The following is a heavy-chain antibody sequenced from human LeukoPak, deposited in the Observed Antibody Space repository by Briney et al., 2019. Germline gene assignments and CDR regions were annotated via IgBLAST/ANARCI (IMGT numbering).Heavy chain of an antibody. D-gene: IGHD6-13*01. CDR3: ARGVAAAGNY. J-gene: IGHJ4*02. CDR2: ISYDGSNK. CDR1: GFTFSSYG. V-gene: IGHV3-30*03. Sequence: GGSLRLSCAASGFTFSSYGMHWVRQAPGKGLEWVAVISYDGSNKYYADSVKGRFTISRDNSKNTLYLQMNSLRAEDTAVYYCARGVAAAGNYWGQGTLVTVSS.